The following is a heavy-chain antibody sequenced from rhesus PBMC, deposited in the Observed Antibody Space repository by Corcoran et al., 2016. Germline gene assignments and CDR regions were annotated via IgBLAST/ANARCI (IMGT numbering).Heavy chain of an antibody. CDR1: GGSVRTGYG. CDR2: IYGTTGNT. V-gene: IGHV4S7*01. J-gene: IGHJ4*01. Sequence: QVQLKASGTGLVKPSETLPLTCAVSGGSVRTGYGWRWVCQPPGKGLEWVGTIYGTTGNTYSDPSLKSRVSISRDISQNQLSLRLNSVTAADTAVYFCARVNWNDGLDYWGQGVLVTVSS. CDR3: ARVNWNDGLDY. D-gene: IGHD1-7*02.